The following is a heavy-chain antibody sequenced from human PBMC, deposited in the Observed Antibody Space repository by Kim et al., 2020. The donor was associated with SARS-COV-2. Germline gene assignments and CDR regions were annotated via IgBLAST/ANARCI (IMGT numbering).Heavy chain of an antibody. CDR3: AKDFWKATIILGGGGFDY. D-gene: IGHD2-21*01. J-gene: IGHJ4*02. CDR2: ISWNSGSI. V-gene: IGHV3-9*01. Sequence: GGSLRLSCAASGFTFDDYAMHWVRQAPGKGLEWVSGISWNSGSIGYADSVKGRFTISRDNAKNSLYLQMNSLRAEDTALYYCAKDFWKATIILGGGGFDYWGQGTLVTVSS. CDR1: GFTFDDYA.